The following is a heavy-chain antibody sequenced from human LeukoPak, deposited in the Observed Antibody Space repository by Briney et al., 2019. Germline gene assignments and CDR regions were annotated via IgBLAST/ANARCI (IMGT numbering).Heavy chain of an antibody. CDR1: GGSFSGYY. Sequence: KPSETLSLTCAVYGGSFSGYYWSWIRQPPGKGLEWIGEINHSGSTNYNPSLKSRVTISVDTSKNQFSLKLSSVTAADTAVYYCARLGIAAAPRLAYYYYCMDVWGKGTTVTISS. V-gene: IGHV4-34*01. D-gene: IGHD6-13*01. CDR2: INHSGST. J-gene: IGHJ6*03. CDR3: ARLGIAAAPRLAYYYYCMDV.